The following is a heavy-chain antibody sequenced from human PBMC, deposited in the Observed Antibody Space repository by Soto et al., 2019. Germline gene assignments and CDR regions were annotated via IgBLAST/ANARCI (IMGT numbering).Heavy chain of an antibody. D-gene: IGHD3-16*01. V-gene: IGHV3-9*01. CDR3: AKDISMRYIWGSLDY. J-gene: IGHJ4*02. Sequence: GGSLRLSCAASGFTFDDYAMHWVRQAPGKGLEWVSGISWNSGSIGYADSVKGRFTISRDNAKNSLYLQMNSLRAEDTALYYCAKDISMRYIWGSLDYWGQGTLVTVSS. CDR2: ISWNSGSI. CDR1: GFTFDDYA.